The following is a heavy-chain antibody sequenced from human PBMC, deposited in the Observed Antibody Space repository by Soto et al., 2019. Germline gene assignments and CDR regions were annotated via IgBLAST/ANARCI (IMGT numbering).Heavy chain of an antibody. CDR2: MSSSSRYI. J-gene: IGHJ3*02. D-gene: IGHD2-15*01. CDR3: ARDRCRSGGCYQTYAFDI. CDR1: GFNFSSYT. V-gene: IGHV3-21*01. Sequence: GGSLRLSCAVSGFNFSSYTMNWVRQTPGTGLEWVSSMSSSSRYIYYADSVQGRFTISRDDAKNSLYLQMNSLRADDTAVYYCARDRCRSGGCYQTYAFDIWGQGTIVTVSS.